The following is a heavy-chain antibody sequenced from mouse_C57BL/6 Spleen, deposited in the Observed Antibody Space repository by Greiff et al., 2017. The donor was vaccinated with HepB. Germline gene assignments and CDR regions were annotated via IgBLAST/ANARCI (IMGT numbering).Heavy chain of an antibody. CDR1: GYTFTSYW. CDR2: IDPSDSYT. Sequence: VKLQQPGAELVMPGASVKLSCKASGYTFTSYWMHWVKQRPGQGLEWIGEIDPSDSYTNYNQKFKGKSTLTVDKSSSTAYMQLSSLTSEDSAVYYCAVYGSSLAWFAYWGQGTLVTVSA. CDR3: AVYGSSLAWFAY. V-gene: IGHV1-69*01. D-gene: IGHD1-1*01. J-gene: IGHJ3*01.